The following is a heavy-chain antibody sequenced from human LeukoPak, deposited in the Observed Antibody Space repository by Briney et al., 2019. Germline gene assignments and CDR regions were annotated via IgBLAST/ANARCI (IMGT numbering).Heavy chain of an antibody. V-gene: IGHV1-2*02. CDR3: ASMRWYDY. D-gene: IGHD5-24*01. CDR2: INPNSGGT. CDR1: GYTFTGYY. J-gene: IGHJ4*02. Sequence: ASVMVSCKASGYTFTGYYMHWVRQAPGRGLEWMGWINPNSGGTNYGQKFQARVTMTRDTSIGTAYMELSRLRSDDTAVYYCASMRWYDYWGQGTLVTVSS.